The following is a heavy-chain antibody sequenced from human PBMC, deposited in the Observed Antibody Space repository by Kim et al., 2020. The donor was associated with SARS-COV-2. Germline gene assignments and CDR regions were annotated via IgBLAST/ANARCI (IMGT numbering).Heavy chain of an antibody. CDR2: IDQDGGEK. CDR1: GFSFRSYR. Sequence: GSLRLSCAASGFSFRSYRMSWVRQAPGKGLEWVANIDQDGGEKSHVDSLKGRFTISRDNAKDSVYLQMNSLRAEDTAVYYCARRAFTRGWYTSGREVDNWFDPWGQGTLVTVSP. CDR3: ARRAFTRGWYTSGREVDNWFDP. J-gene: IGHJ5*02. D-gene: IGHD6-19*01. V-gene: IGHV3-7*01.